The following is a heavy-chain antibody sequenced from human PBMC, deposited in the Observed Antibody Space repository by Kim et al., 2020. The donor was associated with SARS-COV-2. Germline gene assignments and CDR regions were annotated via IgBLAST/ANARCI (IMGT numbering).Heavy chain of an antibody. CDR1: GYTFTSYD. CDR3: ARVGSSWYGGDYYYYGMDV. CDR2: MNPHSDNT. D-gene: IGHD6-13*01. V-gene: IGHV1-8*01. J-gene: IGHJ6*02. Sequence: ASVKVSCKASGYTFTSYDINWVRQATGQGLEWMGCMNPHSDNTVLVQKFQGRVTMTRNTSISTAYMELTSLRSEDTAVYYCARVGSSWYGGDYYYYGMDVWGQGTTVTVCS.